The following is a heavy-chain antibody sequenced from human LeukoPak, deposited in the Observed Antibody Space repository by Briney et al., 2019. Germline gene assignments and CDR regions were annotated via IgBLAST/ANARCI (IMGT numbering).Heavy chain of an antibody. J-gene: IGHJ4*02. Sequence: GGSLRLSCAASGFTFSSYAMSWVRQAPGKGLEWVSGISGSGGTHYADSVKGRFTISRDNSKNTLYLQMNSLRVEDTAVYYCAKDRVGTAMVVGDFDYWGQGTLVTVSS. CDR2: ISGSGGT. V-gene: IGHV3-23*01. CDR3: AKDRVGTAMVVGDFDY. D-gene: IGHD5-18*01. CDR1: GFTFSSYA.